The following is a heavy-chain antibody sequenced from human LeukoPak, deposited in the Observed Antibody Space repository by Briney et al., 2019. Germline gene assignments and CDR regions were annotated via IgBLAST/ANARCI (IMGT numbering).Heavy chain of an antibody. CDR1: GYSISGGYY. Sequence: SETLSLTCTVSGYSISGGYYWGWIRQPPGKGLEWIGSIYHSGSTYYNPSLTSRVTISVDTSKNQFSLKLSSVTAADTAVYYCASYCSSTSCFASDAFDIWGQGTMVTVSS. V-gene: IGHV4-38-2*02. J-gene: IGHJ3*02. CDR2: IYHSGST. D-gene: IGHD2-2*01. CDR3: ASYCSSTSCFASDAFDI.